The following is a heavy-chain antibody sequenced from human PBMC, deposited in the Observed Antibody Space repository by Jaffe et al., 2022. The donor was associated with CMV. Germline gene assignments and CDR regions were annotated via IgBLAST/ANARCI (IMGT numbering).Heavy chain of an antibody. V-gene: IGHV1-46*01. CDR3: ARGGSHYYDSTGDPAFGY. J-gene: IGHJ4*02. CDR1: GYIFTSYY. Sequence: QVQLVQSGAEVKKPGASVKVSCKAAGYIFTSYYIHWVRQAPGQGLEWMGIINPSGGSTNYAQKFQGRVTLTRDTSTSTVYMELNSLRSDDAAVYYCARGGSHYYDSTGDPAFGYWGQGTLVTVSS. CDR2: INPSGGST. D-gene: IGHD3-22*01.